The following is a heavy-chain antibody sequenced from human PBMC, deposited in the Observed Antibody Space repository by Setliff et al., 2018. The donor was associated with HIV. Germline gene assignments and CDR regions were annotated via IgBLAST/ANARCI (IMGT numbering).Heavy chain of an antibody. J-gene: IGHJ6*02. V-gene: IGHV4-31*03. CDR1: GGSISSSGYY. D-gene: IGHD5-18*01. CDR3: ARVGSVIQVTLFGMDV. Sequence: SETLSLTCSVSGGSISSSGYYWSWIRQHPGKGLEWLGYIHYSGTTYYSPSLESRLTISIDTSENQFSLLLKSLTAADTAVYFCARVGSVIQVTLFGMDVWGQGTTVTVSS. CDR2: IHYSGTT.